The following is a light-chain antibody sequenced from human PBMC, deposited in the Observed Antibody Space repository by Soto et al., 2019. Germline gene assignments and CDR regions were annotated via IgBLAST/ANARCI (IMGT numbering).Light chain of an antibody. CDR1: QSVSSY. CDR2: NAF. V-gene: IGKV3-11*01. CDR3: QQGFNCRT. J-gene: IGKJ4*02. Sequence: NVLTQSPATLSLSPGERATISCRASQSVSSYLAWYQQKPGQAPRLVIYNAFNRATGIPARFSGSGSGTDFTLNSSSLAPEDVAVYYCQQGFNCRTFGGGTKVEIK.